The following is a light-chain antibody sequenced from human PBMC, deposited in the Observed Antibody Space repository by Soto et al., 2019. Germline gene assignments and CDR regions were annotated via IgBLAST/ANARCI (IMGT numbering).Light chain of an antibody. Sequence: SYELTQPPSVSVAPGQTATITCGGQNIGTRNVHWYQQKPGQAPVLVVYDDSDRPSGIPERFSGSNSGNTATLTISRVEAGDEADYYCQVWDTDIDHYVFGSGTKVTV. J-gene: IGLJ1*01. V-gene: IGLV3-21*02. CDR3: QVWDTDIDHYV. CDR1: NIGTRN. CDR2: DDS.